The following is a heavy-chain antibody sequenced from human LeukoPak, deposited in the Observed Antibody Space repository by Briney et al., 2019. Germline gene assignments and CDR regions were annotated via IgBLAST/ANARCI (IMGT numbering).Heavy chain of an antibody. J-gene: IGHJ4*02. CDR2: LYTSVNT. Sequence: SETLSLTCTVSGGSIRIYYWSWIRQPAGKGLEWIGRLYTSVNTNYNPSLKSRVTISVDTSKNQFSLKLSSVTAADTAVYYCARQGTNTAMVSRFFFDYWGQGTLVTVSS. CDR1: GGSIRIYY. CDR3: ARQGTNTAMVSRFFFDY. D-gene: IGHD5-18*01. V-gene: IGHV4-4*07.